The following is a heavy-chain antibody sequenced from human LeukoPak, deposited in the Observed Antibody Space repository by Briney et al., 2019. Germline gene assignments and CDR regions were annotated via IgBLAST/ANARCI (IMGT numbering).Heavy chain of an antibody. V-gene: IGHV1-46*01. J-gene: IGHJ5*02. CDR1: GYIFTSYY. CDR3: ARRLWAYCGGDCYAQFFDP. Sequence: ASVKVSCKASGYIFTSYYMHWVRQAPGQGLEWMGIINPSGGSTSYAQKFQGRVTMTRDTSTSTVYMELSSLRSEDTAVYYCARRLWAYCGGDCYAQFFDPWGQGTLVTVSS. D-gene: IGHD2-21*02. CDR2: INPSGGST.